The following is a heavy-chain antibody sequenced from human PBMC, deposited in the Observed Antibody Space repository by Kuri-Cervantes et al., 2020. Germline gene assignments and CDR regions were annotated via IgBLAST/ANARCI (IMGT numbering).Heavy chain of an antibody. V-gene: IGHV4-34*01. Sequence: GSLRLSCAVYGGSFSGYYWSWVRQPPGKGLEWIGEIYHSGSTNYNPSLKSRVTISVDKSKNQFSLKLSSVTAADTAVYYYAGDSNIVVVPAAIGPGAFDIWGQGTMVTVSS. CDR2: IYHSGST. CDR1: GGSFSGYY. D-gene: IGHD2-2*01. J-gene: IGHJ3*02. CDR3: AGDSNIVVVPAAIGPGAFDI.